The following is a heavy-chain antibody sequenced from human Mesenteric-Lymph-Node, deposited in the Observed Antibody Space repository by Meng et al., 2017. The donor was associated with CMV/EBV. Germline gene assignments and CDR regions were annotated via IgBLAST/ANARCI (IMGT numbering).Heavy chain of an antibody. CDR2: ISGYNGNT. D-gene: IGHD3-22*01. CDR3: ARDSSIHYYDSSGYYLFDY. V-gene: IGHV1-18*01. J-gene: IGHJ4*02. Sequence: ASVKVSCKASGYTFTTYGISWVRQAPGQGLEWMGWISGYNGNTNNAQKFQGRVTMTTDTSSTTAYMELRSLRSDDTAMYYCARDSSIHYYDSSGYYLFDYWGQGTLVTVSS. CDR1: GYTFTTYG.